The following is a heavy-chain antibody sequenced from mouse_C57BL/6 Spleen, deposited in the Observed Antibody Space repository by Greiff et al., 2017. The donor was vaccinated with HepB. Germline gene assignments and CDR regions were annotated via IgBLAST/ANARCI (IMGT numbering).Heavy chain of an antibody. J-gene: IGHJ1*03. CDR3: ARWRLTWYFDV. CDR2: IDPSDSYT. D-gene: IGHD1-3*01. V-gene: IGHV1-69*01. CDR1: GYTFTSYW. Sequence: QVQLQQPGAELVMPGASVKLSCKASGYTFTSYWMHWVKQRPGQGLEWIGEIDPSDSYTNYNQKFKGKSTLTVDKSSSTAYMQLSSLTSEDSAVYYCARWRLTWYFDVWGTGTTVTVSS.